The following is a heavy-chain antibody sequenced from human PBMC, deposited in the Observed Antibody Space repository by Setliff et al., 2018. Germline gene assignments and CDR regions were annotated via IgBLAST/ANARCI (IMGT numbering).Heavy chain of an antibody. CDR2: IIPIFGTA. CDR3: ARGPRHNFWSGYYLVAVNY. D-gene: IGHD3-3*01. Sequence: SVKVSCKTSRGTFSSYAISWVRQAPGQGLEWMGRIIPIFGTATYAHKFQGRVTITADESTSTAYMELSSLRFEDTAVYYCARGPRHNFWSGYYLVAVNYWGQGTLVTV. V-gene: IGHV1-69*13. CDR1: RGTFSSYA. J-gene: IGHJ4*02.